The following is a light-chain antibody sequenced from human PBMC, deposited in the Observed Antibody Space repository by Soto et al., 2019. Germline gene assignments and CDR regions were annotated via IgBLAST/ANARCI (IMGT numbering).Light chain of an antibody. V-gene: IGKV3-15*01. CDR3: QPYNNWPPWT. CDR2: GAS. J-gene: IGKJ1*01. Sequence: EIVMTQSPATLSVSPGERATLSCRASQSVSSNFAWYQQKPGKTPRLLIYGASTRATGIPARFSGRGSGTEFNLSISSLQSEDCVVYYGQPYNNWPPWTFGQGTKVESK. CDR1: QSVSSN.